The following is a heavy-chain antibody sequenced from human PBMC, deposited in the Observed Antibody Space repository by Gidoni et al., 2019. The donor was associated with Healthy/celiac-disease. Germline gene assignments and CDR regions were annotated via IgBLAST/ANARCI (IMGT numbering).Heavy chain of an antibody. D-gene: IGHD6-25*01. CDR2: ISGGGSST. CDR1: GFTFSSYA. V-gene: IGHV3-23*01. J-gene: IGHJ2*01. CDR3: SKPAAARWYFDL. Sequence: EVQLLESGGGLVQPGGSLRLSCAASGFTFSSYAMNWVRQAPGKGLEWVSAISGGGSSTYYADSVKGRFTSARDNSKNTLYLQMNSLRAEDTAVYYCSKPAAARWYFDLWGRGTLVTVSS.